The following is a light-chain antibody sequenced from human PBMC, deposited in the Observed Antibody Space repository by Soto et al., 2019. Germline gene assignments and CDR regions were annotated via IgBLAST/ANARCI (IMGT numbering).Light chain of an antibody. Sequence: EIVLTQSPGTLSLSPGERATLSCRASQSVSSNYLAWYQQKPGQAPRLLIYHASSRVTGIPDRLSGSGAGTDFPLSTSRLEPEVSAVYYCQRSGGSPLTFGPGTKVYIK. V-gene: IGKV3-20*01. CDR1: QSVSSNY. CDR3: QRSGGSPLT. CDR2: HAS. J-gene: IGKJ3*01.